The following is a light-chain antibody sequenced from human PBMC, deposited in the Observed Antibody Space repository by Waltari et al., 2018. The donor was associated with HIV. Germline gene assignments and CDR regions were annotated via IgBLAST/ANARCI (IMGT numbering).Light chain of an antibody. CDR2: KDT. Sequence: SYELTQPPSMSVSPGPTANIPCSGDQLGNEYACWYQQKAGQSPVLVIFKDTRRPSGIPERFSGSTSGNTATLTISGALPADEGDYYCQAWDNSVVVFGGGTRLTVL. V-gene: IGLV3-1*01. CDR1: QLGNEY. J-gene: IGLJ2*01. CDR3: QAWDNSVVV.